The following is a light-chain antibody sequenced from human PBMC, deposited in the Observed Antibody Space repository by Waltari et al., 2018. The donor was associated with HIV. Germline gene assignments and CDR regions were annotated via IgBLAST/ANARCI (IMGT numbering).Light chain of an antibody. CDR2: DTE. V-gene: IGLV7-46*01. CDR1: GGSVSRNHY. Sequence: QVVVTQEPSLSVSPGGTVTITCAPVGGSVSRNHYTHWIPLKPGHAPRTLIYDTEKRHPWTAGRFAGSLIGGRAALMLAGALPDDEAEYYCLLSYFGVRVFGGGTTLTV. CDR3: LLSYFGVRV. J-gene: IGLJ3*02.